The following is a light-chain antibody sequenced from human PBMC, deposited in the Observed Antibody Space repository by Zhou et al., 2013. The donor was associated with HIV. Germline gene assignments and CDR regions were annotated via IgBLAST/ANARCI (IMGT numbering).Light chain of an antibody. CDR2: KVS. J-gene: IGKJ1*01. Sequence: DVVMTQSPLSLPVTLGQPASISCRSSQSLVYSDGNTYLNWFQQRPGQSPRRLIHKVSNRASGVPDRFSGSGSGTDFTLKISRVEAEDVGVYYCMQALQTPWTFGQGTKVDIK. CDR3: MQALQTPWT. V-gene: IGKV2-30*01. CDR1: QSLVYSDGNTY.